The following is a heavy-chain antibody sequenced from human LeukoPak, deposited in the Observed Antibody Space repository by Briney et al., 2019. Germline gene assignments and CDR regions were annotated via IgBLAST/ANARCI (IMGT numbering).Heavy chain of an antibody. Sequence: GGSLRLSCAASGFTFSGSAMHWVRQASGKGLEWVGRIRSKANSYATAYAASVKGRFTISRDDSKNTAYLQMNSLKTEDTAVYYCTRALQQLLYYYYMDVWGKGTTVTVPS. CDR1: GFTFSGSA. J-gene: IGHJ6*03. CDR3: TRALQQLLYYYYMDV. CDR2: IRSKANSYAT. D-gene: IGHD6-13*01. V-gene: IGHV3-73*01.